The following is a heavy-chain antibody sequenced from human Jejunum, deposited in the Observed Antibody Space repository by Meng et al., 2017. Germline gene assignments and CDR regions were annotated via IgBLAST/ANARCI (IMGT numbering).Heavy chain of an antibody. CDR1: GDSVSSDNYY. D-gene: IGHD1-26*01. V-gene: IGHV4-61*01. Sequence: QVQLQESGPGLVMHSATLSLTCTVSGDSVSSDNYYWSWIRQPPGQGLEWIGYVYYSGHTDYNPSLKRRVTISVDKSTNQFSLRLSSVTAADTAVYYCVRTVLYSGSYYFDFWGQGALVTVSS. CDR2: VYYSGHT. J-gene: IGHJ4*02. CDR3: VRTVLYSGSYYFDF.